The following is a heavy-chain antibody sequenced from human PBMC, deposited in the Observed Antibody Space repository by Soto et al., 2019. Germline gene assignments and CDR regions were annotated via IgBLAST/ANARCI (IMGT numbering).Heavy chain of an antibody. D-gene: IGHD2-15*01. J-gene: IGHJ4*02. Sequence: EVQLLDSGGGLVQPGGSLRLSWAASGFTFSNYAMSWVRQAPGKGLAWVSGVGGSGDSTYYADSVKGRFTISRDNTQETLYLQMNSPRAEHTAVYYCAKSPIGYCSGGSCYPPHYFDYWGQGSLVTVSS. CDR2: VGGSGDST. CDR1: GFTFSNYA. CDR3: AKSPIGYCSGGSCYPPHYFDY. V-gene: IGHV3-23*01.